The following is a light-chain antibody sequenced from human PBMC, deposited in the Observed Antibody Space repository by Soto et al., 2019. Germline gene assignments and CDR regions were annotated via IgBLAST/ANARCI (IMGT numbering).Light chain of an antibody. Sequence: EVVMTQSPATLSVSPGERATLSCRASQSVSSNLAWYQQKPGQAPRLLIYGASTRATGIPVRFSGSGSGTEFTLTITSLQSEDFAVYYCQQYNIWLTFGQGTKVEIK. CDR3: QQYNIWLT. CDR1: QSVSSN. V-gene: IGKV3-15*01. CDR2: GAS. J-gene: IGKJ1*01.